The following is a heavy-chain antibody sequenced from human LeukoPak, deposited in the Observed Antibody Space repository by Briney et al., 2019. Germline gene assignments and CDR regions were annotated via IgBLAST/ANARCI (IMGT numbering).Heavy chain of an antibody. CDR1: GYSFTTCG. CDR3: ARRRDERGYKDIFDI. Sequence: GESLKISCKGSGYSFTTCGIGWVRQMPRKGLDWIGISYPSDSGTTYSPCCQGQVTTSPYNSISTAYLQWSSLKASEPALYYCARRRDERGYKDIFDIWGEATMVTV. V-gene: IGHV5-51*01. D-gene: IGHD5-18*01. J-gene: IGHJ3*02. CDR2: SYPSDSGT.